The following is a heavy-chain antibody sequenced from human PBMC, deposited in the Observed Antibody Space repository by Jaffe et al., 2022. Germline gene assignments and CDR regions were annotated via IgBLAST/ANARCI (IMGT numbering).Heavy chain of an antibody. CDR1: GGSISSGSYY. J-gene: IGHJ3*02. V-gene: IGHV4-61*02. CDR2: IYTSGST. D-gene: IGHD2-15*01. CDR3: ARAVIVVVVAAPDAFDI. Sequence: QVQLQESGPGLVKPSQTLSLTCTVSGGSISSGSYYWSWIRQPAGKGLEWIGRIYTSGSTNYNPSLKSRVTISVDTSKNQFSLKLSSVTAADTAVYYCARAVIVVVVAAPDAFDIWGQGTMVTVSS.